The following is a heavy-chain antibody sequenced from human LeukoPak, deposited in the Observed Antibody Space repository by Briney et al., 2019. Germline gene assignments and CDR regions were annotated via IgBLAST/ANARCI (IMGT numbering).Heavy chain of an antibody. CDR3: AREPAEYSSPEAYLDH. J-gene: IGHJ4*02. D-gene: IGHD6-6*01. CDR2: ISSNSSYI. V-gene: IGHV3-21*01. Sequence: GGSLRLSCAASGFTFSSYSMHWVRQAPGKGLEWVSSISSNSSYIYYADSVKRRFTISRDNSKNSLYLQMNSLRAEDTAVYYCAREPAEYSSPEAYLDHWGQGNLVPLSS. CDR1: GFTFSSYS.